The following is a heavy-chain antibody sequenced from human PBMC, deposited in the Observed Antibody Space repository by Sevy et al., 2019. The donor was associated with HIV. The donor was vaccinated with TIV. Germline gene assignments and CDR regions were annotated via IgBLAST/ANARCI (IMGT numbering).Heavy chain of an antibody. CDR2: ISYDGSNK. D-gene: IGHD6-13*01. V-gene: IGHV3-30*18. Sequence: GGSLRLSCAASGFTFSSYGMHWVRQAPGKGLEWVAVISYDGSNKYYADSVKGRFTISGDNSKNTLYLQMNSLRAEDTAVYYCAKDRTTGIAAAGTPFDYWGQGTLVTVSS. CDR3: AKDRTTGIAAAGTPFDY. CDR1: GFTFSSYG. J-gene: IGHJ4*02.